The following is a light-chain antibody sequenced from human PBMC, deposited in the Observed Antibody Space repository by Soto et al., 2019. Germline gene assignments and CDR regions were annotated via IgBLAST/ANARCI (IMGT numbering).Light chain of an antibody. J-gene: IGKJ5*01. CDR3: QQYESLPLT. Sequence: DIQMTQSPSTLSASVGDRVTITCQASQDINKNLIWYQQKPGKAPKRLIFYASDLETGVPSRFSGSGSGTGFTFTISSLQPEDFATYYCQQYESLPLTFGQGTRLEIK. CDR1: QDINKN. CDR2: YAS. V-gene: IGKV1-33*01.